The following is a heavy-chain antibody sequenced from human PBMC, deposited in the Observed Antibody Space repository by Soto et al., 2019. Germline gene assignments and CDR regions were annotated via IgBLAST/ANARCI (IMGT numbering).Heavy chain of an antibody. Sequence: PVKVSCKASGYTFTGYYMHWVRQAPGQGLEWMGWINPNSGGTNYAQKFQGWVTMTRDTSISTAYMELSRLRSDDTAVYYCARDHSYCSSTSCYSGYGMDVWGQGTTVTVSS. J-gene: IGHJ6*02. CDR1: GYTFTGYY. V-gene: IGHV1-2*04. D-gene: IGHD2-2*01. CDR3: ARDHSYCSSTSCYSGYGMDV. CDR2: INPNSGGT.